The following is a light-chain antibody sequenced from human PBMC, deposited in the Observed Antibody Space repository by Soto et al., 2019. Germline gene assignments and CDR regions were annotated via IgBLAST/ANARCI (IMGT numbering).Light chain of an antibody. CDR1: RSDIGGYNI. Sequence: QSALTQPRSVSGSPGQSVTISCTGTRSDIGGYNIVSWYQQHPGQAPKLIIYDVIKRPSGVPDRFSGSKSGNTASLTIYGLQAEDEADYYCCSYAGGYTHVFGTGTKVTVL. J-gene: IGLJ1*01. V-gene: IGLV2-11*01. CDR3: CSYAGGYTHV. CDR2: DVI.